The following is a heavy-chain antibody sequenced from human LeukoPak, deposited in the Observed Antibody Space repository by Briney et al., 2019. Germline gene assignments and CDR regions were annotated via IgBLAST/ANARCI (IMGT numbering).Heavy chain of an antibody. V-gene: IGHV4-39*01. Sequence: PSETLSLTCTVSGGSISSSSYYWGWVRQPPGKGLEWIGSIYYSGSTYYNPSLKSRVTISADTSKNQFSLKLSSVTAADTAAYYCARQRGYYDSSGYYPDYWGQGTLVTVSS. J-gene: IGHJ4*02. CDR2: IYYSGST. D-gene: IGHD3-22*01. CDR3: ARQRGYYDSSGYYPDY. CDR1: GGSISSSSYY.